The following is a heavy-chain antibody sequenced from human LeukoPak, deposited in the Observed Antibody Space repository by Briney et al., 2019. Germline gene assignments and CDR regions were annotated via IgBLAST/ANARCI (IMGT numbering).Heavy chain of an antibody. CDR2: IYYSGST. Sequence: PSETLSLTCTVSGGSISSGDYYWAWIRQPPGRGLELIGSIYYSGSTYYNPSLKSRVTISVDTSKNQFSLRLSSVTAADTAVYYCARLQLAAAGNRWFDPWGQGTLVTVSS. V-gene: IGHV4-39*01. CDR1: GGSISSGDYY. D-gene: IGHD6-13*01. CDR3: ARLQLAAAGNRWFDP. J-gene: IGHJ5*02.